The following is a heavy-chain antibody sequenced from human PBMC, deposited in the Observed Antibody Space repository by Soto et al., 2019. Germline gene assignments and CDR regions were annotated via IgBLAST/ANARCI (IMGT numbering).Heavy chain of an antibody. V-gene: IGHV3-23*01. CDR3: AKCKGILSNKCYYGIAV. J-gene: IGHJ6*02. D-gene: IGHD2-8*01. CDR1: GFTFSNYG. CDR2: SGGRGDV. Sequence: EVLLLESGGGLVQPGGSLRLSCVASGFTFSNYGFTWVRQVPGKGLVWVSLSGGRGDVEYADTVKGRFTISRDTPKNTVLLDMNGLRVADTAVYFCAKCKGILSNKCYYGIAVWGQGATVTVS.